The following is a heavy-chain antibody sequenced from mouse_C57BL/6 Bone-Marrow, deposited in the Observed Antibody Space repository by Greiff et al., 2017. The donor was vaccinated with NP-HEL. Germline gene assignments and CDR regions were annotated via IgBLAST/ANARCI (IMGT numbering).Heavy chain of an antibody. CDR3: ARFSMGYFYAMDY. CDR2: IYPRDGST. V-gene: IGHV1-85*01. J-gene: IGHJ4*01. CDR1: GYTFTSYD. D-gene: IGHD2-10*02. Sequence: VHLVASGPELVKPGASVKLSCKASGYTFTSYDINWVKQRPGQGLEWIGWIYPRDGSTKYNEKFMGKATLTVDTSSSTAYMELHSLTSEDSAVYFCARFSMGYFYAMDYWGQGTSVTVSS.